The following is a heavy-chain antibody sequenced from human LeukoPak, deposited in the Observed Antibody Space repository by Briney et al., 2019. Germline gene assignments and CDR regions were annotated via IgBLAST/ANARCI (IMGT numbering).Heavy chain of an antibody. CDR3: ARGPIVGEPASPREGNAFDI. CDR2: INRSGSI. Sequence: PSETLSLTCAIYGGSFTGYYWSWIRQPPGKGLEWIGEINRSGSINYNPSLKSRVTISVDPSKNQFSLKLSSATAADTAVYYCARGPIVGEPASPREGNAFDIWGKGTMVTVSS. D-gene: IGHD2-2*01. CDR1: GGSFTGYY. J-gene: IGHJ3*02. V-gene: IGHV4-34*01.